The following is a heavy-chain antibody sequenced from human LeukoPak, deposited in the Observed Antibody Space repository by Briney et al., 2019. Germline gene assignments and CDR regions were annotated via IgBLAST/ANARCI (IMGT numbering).Heavy chain of an antibody. J-gene: IGHJ3*02. CDR2: ISGSGGST. V-gene: IGHV3-23*01. CDR1: GFTFSSYA. Sequence: GSLRLSCAASGFTFSSYAMSWVRQAPGKGLEWVSAISGSGGSTYYADSVKGRFTISRDNSKNTLYLQMNSLRAEDTAVYYCAKDHRYYDSSGYTDAFDIWGQGTMVTVSS. D-gene: IGHD3-22*01. CDR3: AKDHRYYDSSGYTDAFDI.